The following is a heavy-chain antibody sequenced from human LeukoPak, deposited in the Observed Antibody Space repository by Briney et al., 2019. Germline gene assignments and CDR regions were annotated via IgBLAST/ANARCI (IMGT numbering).Heavy chain of an antibody. V-gene: IGHV1-8*01. J-gene: IGHJ4*02. D-gene: IGHD6-19*01. CDR3: ARGRTSIAVAGRGAFGY. Sequence: ASVKVSCKASGYTFTSYDINWVRQATGQGLEWMGWMNPNSGNTGYAQKFQGRATMTRNTSISTAYMELSSLRSEDTAVYYCARGRTSIAVAGRGAFGYWGQGTLVTVSS. CDR2: MNPNSGNT. CDR1: GYTFTSYD.